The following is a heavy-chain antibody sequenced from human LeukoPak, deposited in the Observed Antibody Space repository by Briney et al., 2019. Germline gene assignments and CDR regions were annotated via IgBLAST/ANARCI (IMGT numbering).Heavy chain of an antibody. D-gene: IGHD3-22*01. CDR2: IYHSGST. V-gene: IGHV4-4*02. J-gene: IGHJ4*02. Sequence: PSETLSLTCAVSGGSISSSNWWSWVLQPPGKGLEWIVYIYHSGSTYYNPSLKSRVTISVDRSKNQFSLKLSSVTAADTAVYYCARAHDDSSGYYCDYWGQGTLVTVSS. CDR3: ARAHDDSSGYYCDY. CDR1: GGSISSSNW.